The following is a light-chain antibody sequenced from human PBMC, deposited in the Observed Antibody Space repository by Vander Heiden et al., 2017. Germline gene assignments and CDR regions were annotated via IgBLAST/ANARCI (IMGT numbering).Light chain of an antibody. Sequence: DIQMTQSPSSLSASVGDRVTITCRASQSISSYLNWYQRKSGKAPKLLIDAASNLQSGVPSRFSGSGSGTDFTLTISSLQPEDFATYFCQQSYITPRTFGGGTKVEIK. CDR1: QSISSY. V-gene: IGKV1-39*01. CDR2: AAS. J-gene: IGKJ4*01. CDR3: QQSYITPRT.